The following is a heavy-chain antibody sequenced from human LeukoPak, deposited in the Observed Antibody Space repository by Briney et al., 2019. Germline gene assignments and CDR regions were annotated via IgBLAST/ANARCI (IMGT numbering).Heavy chain of an antibody. J-gene: IGHJ2*01. V-gene: IGHV3-23*01. CDR3: AKAVSGFWYFDL. CDR2: ITGSGGST. CDR1: GFTFRSYA. Sequence: GSLRLSCVASGFTFRSYAMNWVRQAPGKGLEWVSGITGSGGSTDYADSVNGRFTSSRDNSKNTLYLQMDSLRAEDTAVYYCAKAVSGFWYFDLWGHGSLVTVSS. D-gene: IGHD5/OR15-5a*01.